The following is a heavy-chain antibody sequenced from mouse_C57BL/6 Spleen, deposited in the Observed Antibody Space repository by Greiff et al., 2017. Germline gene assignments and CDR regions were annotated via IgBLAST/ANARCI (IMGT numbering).Heavy chain of an antibody. D-gene: IGHD2-4*01. J-gene: IGHJ4*01. CDR3: ARLYYDLYAMDY. V-gene: IGHV5-16*01. Sequence: EVKLMESEGGLVQPGSSMKLSCTASGFTFSDYYMAWVRQVPEKGLEWVANINYDGSSTYYLDSLKSRFIISRDNAKNILYLQMSSLKSEVTATYYCARLYYDLYAMDYWGQGTSVTVSS. CDR1: GFTFSDYY. CDR2: INYDGSST.